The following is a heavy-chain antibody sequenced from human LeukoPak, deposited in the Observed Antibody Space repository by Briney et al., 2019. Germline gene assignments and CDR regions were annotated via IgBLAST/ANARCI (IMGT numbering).Heavy chain of an antibody. CDR1: GFAFSSHA. D-gene: IGHD2-2*01. CDR3: AREPRYQLLTFEY. Sequence: GGSLRLSCAASGFAFSSHAIHWVRQAPGKGLVWVSRINSDGSSTSYADSVKGRSTISRDNAKNTLYLQMNSLRAEDTAVYYCAREPRYQLLTFEYWGQGTLVTVSS. J-gene: IGHJ4*02. V-gene: IGHV3-74*01. CDR2: INSDGSST.